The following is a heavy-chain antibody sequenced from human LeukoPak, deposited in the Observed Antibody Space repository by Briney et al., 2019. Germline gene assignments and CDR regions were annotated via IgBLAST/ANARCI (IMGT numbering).Heavy chain of an antibody. CDR2: INPNSGGT. D-gene: IGHD2-15*01. Sequence: ASVKVSCKASGYTFTGYYMHRVRQAPGQGLEWMGWINPNSGGTNYAQKFQGRVTMTRDTSISTAYMELSRLRSDDTAVYYCARDPFVATRIVVVVAAGYWGQGTLVTVSS. J-gene: IGHJ4*02. V-gene: IGHV1-2*02. CDR1: GYTFTGYY. CDR3: ARDPFVATRIVVVVAAGY.